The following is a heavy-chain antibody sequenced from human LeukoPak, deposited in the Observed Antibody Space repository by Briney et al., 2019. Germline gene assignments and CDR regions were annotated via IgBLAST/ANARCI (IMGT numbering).Heavy chain of an antibody. J-gene: IGHJ4*02. V-gene: IGHV3-48*03. CDR2: ISSSGSTI. CDR1: GLTFSSYE. Sequence: QPGGSLRLSCAASGLTFSSYEMNWVRQAPGKGLEWVSYISSSGSTIYYADSVKGRFTISRDNAKNSLYLQMNSLRAEDTAVYYCARWTGTPAYYFDYWGQGTLVTVSS. D-gene: IGHD3/OR15-3a*01. CDR3: ARWTGTPAYYFDY.